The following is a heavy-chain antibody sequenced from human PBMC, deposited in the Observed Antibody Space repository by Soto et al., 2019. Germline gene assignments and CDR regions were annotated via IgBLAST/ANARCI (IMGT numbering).Heavy chain of an antibody. CDR1: GYTFTSYG. J-gene: IGHJ1*01. D-gene: IGHD6-13*01. V-gene: IGHV1-18*01. CDR2: ISAYNGNT. CDR3: ARDSPSSSWYDEYFQH. Sequence: ASVKVSCKASGYTFTSYGISWVRQAPGQGLEWMGWISAYNGNTNYAQKLQGRVTMTTDTSTSTAYMELRSLRSDDTAVYYCARDSPSSSWYDEYFQHWGQGTLVTVSS.